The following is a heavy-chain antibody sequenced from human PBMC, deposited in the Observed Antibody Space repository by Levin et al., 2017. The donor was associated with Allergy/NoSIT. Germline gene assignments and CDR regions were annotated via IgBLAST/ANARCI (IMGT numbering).Heavy chain of an antibody. Sequence: GESLKISCTASGFTFSSYVMTWVRQAPGKGLEWVSVICPNSGNTHYTDSVKGRFTIFRDNSRNTLYLQMNSLRAEDTAVYYCPRSGNYYGDASDRWGQGTMVTVSS. D-gene: IGHD3-10*01. J-gene: IGHJ3*01. V-gene: IGHV3-23*01. CDR3: PRSGNYYGDASDR. CDR2: ICPNSGNT. CDR1: GFTFSSYV.